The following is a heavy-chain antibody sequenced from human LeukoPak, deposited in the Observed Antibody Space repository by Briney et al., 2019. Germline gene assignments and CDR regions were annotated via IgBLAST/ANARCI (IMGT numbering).Heavy chain of an antibody. CDR2: IYYSGTT. V-gene: IGHV4-59*13. CDR3: ARGVYIAAAQYVY. J-gene: IGHJ4*01. D-gene: IGHD6-13*01. CDR1: GGSISSYY. Sequence: SETLSLTCTVSGGSISSYYWSWIRQPPGKGLEWIGYIYYSGTTNYNPSLKCRVTISVDTSKNQFSLKLSSVTAADTAVYYCARGVYIAAAQYVYWGHGTLVTVSS.